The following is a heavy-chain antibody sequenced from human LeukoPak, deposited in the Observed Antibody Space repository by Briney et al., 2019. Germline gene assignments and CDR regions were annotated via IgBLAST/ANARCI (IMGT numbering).Heavy chain of an antibody. CDR1: GFTFSNYW. D-gene: IGHD2-2*02. CDR3: ARDCSSTSCYNPTY. V-gene: IGHV3-7*01. Sequence: GGSLRLSCAASGFTFSNYWMSWVRQAPGKGLEWVANIKQDGSEKYYVDSVKGRFTISRDNAKNSLYLQMNSLRAEDTAVYYCARDCSSTSCYNPTYWGQGTLVTVSS. CDR2: IKQDGSEK. J-gene: IGHJ4*02.